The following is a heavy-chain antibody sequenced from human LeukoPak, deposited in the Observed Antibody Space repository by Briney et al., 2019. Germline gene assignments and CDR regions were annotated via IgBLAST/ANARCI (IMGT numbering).Heavy chain of an antibody. D-gene: IGHD1-26*01. V-gene: IGHV4-39*07. CDR1: GGSISSSSYY. CDR2: IYYSGST. CDR3: ARDNYVGVTKFDP. Sequence: PSETLSLTCTVSGGSISSSSYYWGWIRQPPGKGLEWIGSIYYSGSTNYNPSLKSRVTISVDTSKNQFSLKLNSVTTADTAVYYCARDNYVGVTKFDPWGPGALVTVSS. J-gene: IGHJ5*02.